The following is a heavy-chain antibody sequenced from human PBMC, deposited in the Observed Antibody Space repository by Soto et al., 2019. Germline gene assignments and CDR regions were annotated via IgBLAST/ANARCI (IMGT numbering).Heavy chain of an antibody. V-gene: IGHV3-21*01. J-gene: IGHJ1*01. D-gene: IGHD6-13*01. Sequence: GGSLRLSCAASGFTFSSYSMNWVRQAPGKGLEWVSSISSSSSYIYYADSVKGRFTISSDNAKNSLYLKMNSLSAEDTAVYYCARDQFREISSSWYPVDFQHWGQGTLVTVSS. CDR2: ISSSSSYI. CDR1: GFTFSSYS. CDR3: ARDQFREISSSWYPVDFQH.